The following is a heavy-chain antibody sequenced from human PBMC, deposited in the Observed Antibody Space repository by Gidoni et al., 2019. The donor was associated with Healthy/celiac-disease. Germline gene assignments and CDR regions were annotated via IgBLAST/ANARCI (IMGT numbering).Heavy chain of an antibody. Sequence: QVQLVQSGAEVKKPGSSVKVSCKASGVTVSSYAISWVRQAPGQGLEWMGGIIPIFGTANYAQKFQGRVTITADKSTSTAYMELSSLRSEDTAVYYCARESYSSGWPYYFDYWGQGTLVTVSS. V-gene: IGHV1-69*06. CDR2: IIPIFGTA. J-gene: IGHJ4*02. D-gene: IGHD6-19*01. CDR1: GVTVSSYA. CDR3: ARESYSSGWPYYFDY.